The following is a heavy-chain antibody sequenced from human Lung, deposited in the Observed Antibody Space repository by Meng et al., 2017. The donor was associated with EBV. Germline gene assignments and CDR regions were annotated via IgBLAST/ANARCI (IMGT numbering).Heavy chain of an antibody. CDR2: IYYSGST. D-gene: IGHD3-22*01. V-gene: IGHV4-31*03. CDR1: GGSISSGGHY. CDR3: ARGLWYYDRGGYFDN. J-gene: IGHJ4*02. Sequence: QLPEARPGLVNPSKTLSLICTVSGGSISSGGHYWRWIRQHPEKGLEWIGYIYYSGSTYYKPSLKSRLTISVDTSKNQLSLGLSSVTAADTAVYYCARGLWYYDRGGYFDNWGRGTLVTVSS.